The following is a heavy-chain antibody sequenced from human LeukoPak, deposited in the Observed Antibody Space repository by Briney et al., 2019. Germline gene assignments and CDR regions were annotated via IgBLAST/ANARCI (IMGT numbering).Heavy chain of an antibody. CDR1: GFSFSSYW. CDR2: IASDGSST. V-gene: IGHV3-74*01. J-gene: IGHJ4*02. CDR3: ARGRPHGNDY. D-gene: IGHD4-23*01. Sequence: GGSLRLSCAASGFSFSSYWMNWVRQAPGKGLVWVSRIASDGSSTTYADSVKGRFSISRDNAKNTLYLQMNSLRVEDTAVYYCARGRPHGNDYWGQGTLVTVSS.